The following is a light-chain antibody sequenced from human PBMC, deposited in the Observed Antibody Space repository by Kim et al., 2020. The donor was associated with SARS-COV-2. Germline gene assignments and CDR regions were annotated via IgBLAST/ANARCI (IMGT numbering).Light chain of an antibody. J-gene: IGKJ4*01. CDR3: QQYFTAPLT. V-gene: IGKV4-1*01. CDR2: WAS. Sequence: DVVMTQSPESLAVSLGEWATINCRSSQSVLYRSNGKNFLAWYQQKPGHPPKLLISWASTRESGVPDRFTGSGSATHLTLTISDVQPEDAAIYYCQQYFTAPLTFGGGTKVDIK. CDR1: QSVLYRSNGKNF.